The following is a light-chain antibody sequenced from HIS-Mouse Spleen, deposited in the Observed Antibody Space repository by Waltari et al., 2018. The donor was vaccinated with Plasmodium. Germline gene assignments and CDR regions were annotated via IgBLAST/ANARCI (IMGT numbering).Light chain of an antibody. Sequence: DIQMTQYPSTLSASVGDRVTITFRASKSISSWLAWYQQKPGKAPKLLIYTASSLENGGPARFSVSRSGTEFTLTISSLQPDDFATYYCQQYNSYYTFGQGTMLEIK. CDR1: KSISSW. V-gene: IGKV1-5*03. CDR3: QQYNSYYT. J-gene: IGKJ2*01. CDR2: TAS.